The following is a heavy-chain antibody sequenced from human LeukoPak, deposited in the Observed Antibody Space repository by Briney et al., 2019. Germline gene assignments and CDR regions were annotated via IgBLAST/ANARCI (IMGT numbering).Heavy chain of an antibody. Sequence: ASVKVSCKASGYTFTSYDINWVRQATGQGLEWMGWMNPNSGNTGYAHKFQGRVTMTRNTSISTAYMELSSLRSEDTAVYYCARRQWLVSPNYMDVWGKGTTVTVSS. CDR2: MNPNSGNT. J-gene: IGHJ6*03. V-gene: IGHV1-8*01. CDR3: ARRQWLVSPNYMDV. D-gene: IGHD6-19*01. CDR1: GYTFTSYD.